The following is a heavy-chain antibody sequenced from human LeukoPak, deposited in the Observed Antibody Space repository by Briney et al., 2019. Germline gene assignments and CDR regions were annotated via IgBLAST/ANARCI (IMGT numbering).Heavy chain of an antibody. Sequence: SETLSLTCTVSGGSISSYYWSWIRQPPGKGLEWIGYIYYSGSTNYNPSLKSRVTISVDTSKNQFSLKLSSVTAADTAVYYCARGIPYYDFWSGPGDSYYLDYWGQGTLVTVSS. CDR2: IYYSGST. V-gene: IGHV4-59*01. J-gene: IGHJ4*02. CDR3: ARGIPYYDFWSGPGDSYYLDY. CDR1: GGSISSYY. D-gene: IGHD3-3*01.